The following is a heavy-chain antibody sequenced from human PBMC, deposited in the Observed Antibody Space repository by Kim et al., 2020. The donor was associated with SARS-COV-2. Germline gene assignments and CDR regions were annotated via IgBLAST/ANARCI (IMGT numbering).Heavy chain of an antibody. D-gene: IGHD6-13*01. V-gene: IGHV3-64D*09. CDR3: VKDPNSSSWYYDAFDI. CDR1: GFTFSSYA. J-gene: IGHJ3*02. CDR2: ISSNGGST. Sequence: GGSLRLSCSASGFTFSSYAMHWVRQAPGKGLEYVSAISSNGGSTYYADSVKGRFTISRDNSKNTLYLQMSSLRAEDTAVYYCVKDPNSSSWYYDAFDIWGQGTMVTVSS.